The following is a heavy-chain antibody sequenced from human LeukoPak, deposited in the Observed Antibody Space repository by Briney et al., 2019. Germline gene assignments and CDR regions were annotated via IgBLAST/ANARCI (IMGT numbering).Heavy chain of an antibody. D-gene: IGHD3-22*01. V-gene: IGHV3-30*03. Sequence: PGRSLRLSCAASGFTFSGYGMHWVRPAPGKGLEWVAVISYDGSNKYYADSVKGRFTISGDNSKNTLYLQMNSLRAEDTAVYYCARDRELTSYDSAAFDIWGTGQWSPSLQ. CDR2: ISYDGSNK. CDR1: GFTFSGYG. J-gene: IGHJ3*02. CDR3: ARDRELTSYDSAAFDI.